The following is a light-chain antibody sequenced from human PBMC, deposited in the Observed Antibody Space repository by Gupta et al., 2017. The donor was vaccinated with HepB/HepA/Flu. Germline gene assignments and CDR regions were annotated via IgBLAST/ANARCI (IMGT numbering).Light chain of an antibody. Sequence: EIVLTQSPATLSLSPGERATLSCRASRSINSNFLAWYQQKPGQAPSLLIYGVSTRATGIPDRFSGSGSGTDFTLIISRLELEDFAVYYCQQDGSPPRTFGQGTKVEIK. CDR3: QQDGSPPRT. CDR2: GVS. V-gene: IGKV3-20*01. J-gene: IGKJ1*01. CDR1: RSINSNF.